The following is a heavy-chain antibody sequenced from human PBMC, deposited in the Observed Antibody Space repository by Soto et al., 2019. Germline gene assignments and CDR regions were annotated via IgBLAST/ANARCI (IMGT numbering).Heavy chain of an antibody. CDR3: ARDIPDDPLHNWCDX. D-gene: IGHD1-1*01. Sequence: GVSVKVCGKASGCTLSSYAISWVRQAPGKGLEWMGGIIPIFGTPNYAQKFQGRVTITADESTSTAYMELSSLRSQDTAVYYCARDIPDDPLHNWCDXEGQVTPGTVSX. CDR2: IIPIFGTP. V-gene: IGHV1-69*13. CDR1: GCTLSSYA. J-gene: IGHJ5*02.